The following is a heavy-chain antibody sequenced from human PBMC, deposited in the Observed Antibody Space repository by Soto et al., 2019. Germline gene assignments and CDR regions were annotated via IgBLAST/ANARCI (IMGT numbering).Heavy chain of an antibody. CDR1: GFTFSDFE. CDR2: ISYDGSNQ. CDR3: AGRTGTAPRFDY. D-gene: IGHD1-7*01. V-gene: IGHV3-30-3*01. Sequence: QVQLVESGGGVVQPGRSLRLSCSASGFTFSDFEMYWVRQAPGKGLDWVSFISYDGSNQYYAGSVKGRFTVSRDNSKNTLFLLMNSLRPEDTAVYFWAGRTGTAPRFDYWGQGTLVTVSS. J-gene: IGHJ4*02.